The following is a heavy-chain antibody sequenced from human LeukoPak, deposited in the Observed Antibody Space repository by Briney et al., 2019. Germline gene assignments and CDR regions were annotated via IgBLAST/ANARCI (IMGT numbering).Heavy chain of an antibody. CDR1: GYTFTSYG. Sequence: ASVKVSCKAYGYTFTSYGISWVRQAPGQGLEWMGWISAYNGNTNYAQKLQGRVTMTTDTSTSTAYMEPRSLRSDDSAVYYCARDLGDIVVVPSAFTLPWGQGTLVTVSS. CDR2: ISAYNGNT. V-gene: IGHV1-18*01. CDR3: ARDLGDIVVVPSAFTLP. D-gene: IGHD2-2*01. J-gene: IGHJ5*02.